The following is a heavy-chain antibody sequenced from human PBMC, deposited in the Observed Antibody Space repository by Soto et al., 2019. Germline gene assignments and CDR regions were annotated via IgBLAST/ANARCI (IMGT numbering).Heavy chain of an antibody. D-gene: IGHD6-6*01. CDR2: ISGYNGNT. CDR3: ARKSSSSSWFDP. Sequence: GASVKVSCKASGYTFFNYGISWVRQAPGQGLEWMGWISGYNGNTNYAQKFQARVTMTTDTSTTTAYMELRSLRSDGAAFYYCARKSSSSSWFDPWGQGTLVTVSS. CDR1: GYTFFNYG. J-gene: IGHJ5*02. V-gene: IGHV1-18*01.